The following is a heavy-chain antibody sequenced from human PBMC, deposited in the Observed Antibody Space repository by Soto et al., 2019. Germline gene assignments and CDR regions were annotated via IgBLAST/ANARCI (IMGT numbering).Heavy chain of an antibody. D-gene: IGHD6-13*01. CDR3: ARAGIAAPRSGEYGMDV. CDR1: GFTFTGHY. CDR2: INPNSGGT. V-gene: IGHV1-2*02. Sequence: QVRLVQSGAEVKKPGASVKVSCKASGFTFTGHYMHWVRQAPGQGLEWMGRINPNSGGTKYGQKFQGRVTLTRETSISTAYMELNSLTADDTAVYYCARAGIAAPRSGEYGMDVWGQGTTVTVSS. J-gene: IGHJ6*02.